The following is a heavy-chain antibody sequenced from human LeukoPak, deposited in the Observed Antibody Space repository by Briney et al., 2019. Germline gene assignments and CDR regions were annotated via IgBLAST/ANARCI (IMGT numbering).Heavy chain of an antibody. V-gene: IGHV3-48*01. J-gene: IGHJ4*02. Sequence: PGGSLRLSCAASGFTFSSYSMNWVRQAPGKGLEWVSYISSSSSTIYYADSVKGRFTISRDNAKNSLYLQMNSLRAEDTAVYYCARVKVGATFDYWGQGTLVTVSS. CDR3: ARVKVGATFDY. CDR1: GFTFSSYS. D-gene: IGHD1-26*01. CDR2: ISSSSSTI.